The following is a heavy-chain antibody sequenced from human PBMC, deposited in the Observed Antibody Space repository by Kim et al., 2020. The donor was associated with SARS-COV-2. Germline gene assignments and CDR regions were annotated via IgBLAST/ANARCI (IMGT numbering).Heavy chain of an antibody. J-gene: IGHJ3*02. CDR1: GYTFTSYG. D-gene: IGHD6-6*01. CDR2: ISAYNGNK. CDR3: ARSVPTPVYDAFVI. Sequence: ASVKVSCKASGYTFTSYGISWVRQAPGQGLEWMGWISAYNGNKNYAQKLQGRVTMTTDTSTSTAYMELRSLRSDDTAVYYCARSVPTPVYDAFVIWGQGTMVTVSS. V-gene: IGHV1-18*01.